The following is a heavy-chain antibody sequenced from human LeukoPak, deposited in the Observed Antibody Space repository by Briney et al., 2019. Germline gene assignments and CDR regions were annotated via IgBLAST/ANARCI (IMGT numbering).Heavy chain of an antibody. J-gene: IGHJ5*02. CDR1: GFTFRSYS. CDR3: ARADYYDSSGPEAS. V-gene: IGHV3-48*01. Sequence: GGSVRLSCAASGFTFRSYSMNWVRQAPGKGREWVSYISSSSSTIYYADSVKGRFTISRDNAKNSLYLQMNSLRAEDTAVYYCARADYYDSSGPEASWGQGTLVTVSS. D-gene: IGHD3-22*01. CDR2: ISSSSSTI.